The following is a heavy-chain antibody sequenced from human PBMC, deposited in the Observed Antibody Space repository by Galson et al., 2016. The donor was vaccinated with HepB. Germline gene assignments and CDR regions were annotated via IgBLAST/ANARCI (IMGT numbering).Heavy chain of an antibody. J-gene: IGHJ5*02. CDR3: ARAEVAKSESLDP. V-gene: IGHV3-7*04. Sequence: SLRLSCATSGFTFGYYWMSWVRQAPGKGLEWVANINEEGSETFYVDSVKGRFIISRDNAKNSVFLQMKSLRAEDQAGYFCARAEVAKSESLDPWGQGTLVTVAS. CDR2: INEEGSET. CDR1: GFTFGYYW. D-gene: IGHD3-10*01.